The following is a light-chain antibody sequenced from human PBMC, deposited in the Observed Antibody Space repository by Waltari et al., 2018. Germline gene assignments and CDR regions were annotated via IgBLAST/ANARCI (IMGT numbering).Light chain of an antibody. J-gene: IGKJ1*01. V-gene: IGKV3-20*01. CDR3: QQYGAAPWT. Sequence: EIVLTQSPGTLSLSPGERATLSCRASQSVSNNYVAWYQVKPGQTPRLLIYGASTRASGIPDRFSGSGSGTDFTFAISRLEPEDFAVYQCQQYGAAPWTFGQGTKVEIK. CDR2: GAS. CDR1: QSVSNNY.